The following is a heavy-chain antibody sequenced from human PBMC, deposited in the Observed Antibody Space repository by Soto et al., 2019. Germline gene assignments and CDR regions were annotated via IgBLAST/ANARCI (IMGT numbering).Heavy chain of an antibody. J-gene: IGHJ6*02. CDR1: GDSVSSNSAA. V-gene: IGHV6-1*01. CDR2: TYYRSKWYN. D-gene: IGHD4-17*01. CDR3: ARDLRLRWGGYYYYGMDV. Sequence: SQTLSLTCVISGDSVSSNSAAWNWIRQSPSRGLGWLGRTYYRSKWYNDYAVSVKSRITINPDTSKNQFSLQLNSVTPEDTAVYYCARDLRLRWGGYYYYGMDVWGQGTTVTSP.